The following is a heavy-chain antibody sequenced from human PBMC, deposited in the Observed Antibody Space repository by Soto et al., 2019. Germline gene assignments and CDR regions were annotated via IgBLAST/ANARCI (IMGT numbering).Heavy chain of an antibody. CDR1: GFTFASYT. V-gene: IGHV3-23*01. CDR2: ISDGGHNT. Sequence: EAQLLESGGGIVEPGGSLRLSCAASGFTFASYTMSWVRQAPGKGLQWVSYISDGGHNTYYADSVKGRFTISRDDLEGTLYLQMNSLRAEDTALSYCVREYYGSGVIWGQGTLVTVSS. CDR3: VREYYGSGVI. D-gene: IGHD3-10*01. J-gene: IGHJ4*02.